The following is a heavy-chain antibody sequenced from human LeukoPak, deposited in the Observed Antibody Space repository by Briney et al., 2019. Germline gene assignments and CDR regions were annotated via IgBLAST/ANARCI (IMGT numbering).Heavy chain of an antibody. D-gene: IGHD1-26*01. CDR3: VGQSVG. V-gene: IGHV3-23*01. J-gene: IGHJ4*02. CDR2: ISDSGTTT. CDR1: GFTFSSYA. Sequence: GGSLRLSCAASGFTFSSYAMSWVRQAPGRGLEWVSTISDSGTTTYYADSVKGRFTISRDNSKNTLYLQMNSLRAEDTAVYYCVGQSVGWGQGTLVTVSS.